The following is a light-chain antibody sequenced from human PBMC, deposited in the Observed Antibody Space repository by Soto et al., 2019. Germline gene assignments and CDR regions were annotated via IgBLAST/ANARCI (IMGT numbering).Light chain of an antibody. J-gene: IGLJ1*01. CDR1: SSDFGGYYY. V-gene: IGLV2-14*01. CDR3: SSYTSSSTYV. Sequence: QSVLTQPASVSGSPGQSITISFTRTSSDFGGYYYVSWYQHHPGKAPKLIIYEVNYRPSGVSNRFSGSKSGNTASLTISGLQAEDEADYYCSSYTSSSTYVFGTGTRSPS. CDR2: EVN.